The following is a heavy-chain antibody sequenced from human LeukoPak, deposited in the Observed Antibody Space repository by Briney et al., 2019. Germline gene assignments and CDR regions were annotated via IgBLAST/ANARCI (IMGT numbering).Heavy chain of an antibody. Sequence: ASVKVSCKVSGYTLTELSMHWVRQAPGKGLEWMGIINPSGGSTSYAQKFQGRVTMTRDTSTSTVYMELSSLRSEDTAVYYCAREYNWNDVLGYYYGMDVWGQGTTVTVSS. J-gene: IGHJ6*02. V-gene: IGHV1-46*01. D-gene: IGHD1-1*01. CDR2: INPSGGST. CDR1: GYTLTELS. CDR3: AREYNWNDVLGYYYGMDV.